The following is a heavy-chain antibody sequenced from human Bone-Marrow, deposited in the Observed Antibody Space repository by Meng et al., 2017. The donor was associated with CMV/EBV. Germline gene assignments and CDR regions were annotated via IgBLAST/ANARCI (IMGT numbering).Heavy chain of an antibody. D-gene: IGHD3-3*01. V-gene: IGHV1-2*02. Sequence: QVQLVQSGAEVKKPGASVKVSCKASGYTFTAYYIHWVRQAPGQGLEWVGWINPNSGATNYAQSFQGRVTMTSDSSISTVYMDVNSLRSDDTAVYFCARSYITLFGVGNIGQAGTLDYWGRGTLVTVSS. CDR3: ARSYITLFGVGNIGQAGTLDY. J-gene: IGHJ4*02. CDR1: GYTFTAYY. CDR2: INPNSGAT.